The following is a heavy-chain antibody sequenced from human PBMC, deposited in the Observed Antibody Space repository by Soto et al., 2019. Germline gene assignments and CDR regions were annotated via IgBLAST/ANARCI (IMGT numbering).Heavy chain of an antibody. CDR2: ISAYNGNT. V-gene: IGHV1-18*01. CDR3: ARHYDFWSGYLGYYYYYMDV. D-gene: IGHD3-3*01. Sequence: ASVKVSCKASGYTFTSYGISWVRQAPGQGLEWMGWISAYNGNTNYAQKLQGRVTMTTDTSTSTAYMELRSLRSDDTAVYYCARHYDFWSGYLGYYYYYMDVWGKGTTVTVSS. J-gene: IGHJ6*03. CDR1: GYTFTSYG.